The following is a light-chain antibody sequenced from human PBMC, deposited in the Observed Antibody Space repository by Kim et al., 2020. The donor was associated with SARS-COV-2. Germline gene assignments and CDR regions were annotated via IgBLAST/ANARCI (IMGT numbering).Light chain of an antibody. Sequence: DIQMTQSPSSLSASVGDRVTITCRASQTISKNLNWYQQKPGQAPNLLIYGASSLHGGVPSRFSGSGSETDFTLTISSLQSEDFATYYCQQSYNTPFTFGQGTRLEIK. CDR1: QTISKN. V-gene: IGKV1-39*01. CDR2: GAS. J-gene: IGKJ5*01. CDR3: QQSYNTPFT.